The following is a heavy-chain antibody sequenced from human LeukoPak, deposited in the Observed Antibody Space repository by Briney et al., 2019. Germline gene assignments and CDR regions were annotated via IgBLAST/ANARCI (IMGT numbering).Heavy chain of an antibody. D-gene: IGHD5-18*01. V-gene: IGHV4-30-2*01. J-gene: IGHJ4*02. Sequence: PSETLSLTCAVSGGSISSGGYSWSWTRQPPGKGLECIGYIYHNGNTYYSPSLKSRVTISVDRSKNQLSLKLSSVTAADTAMYYCASGGYSYGFDYWGQGTLVTVSS. CDR1: GGSISSGGYS. CDR3: ASGGYSYGFDY. CDR2: IYHNGNT.